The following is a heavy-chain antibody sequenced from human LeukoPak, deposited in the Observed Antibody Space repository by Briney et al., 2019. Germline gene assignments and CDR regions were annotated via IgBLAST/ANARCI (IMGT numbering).Heavy chain of an antibody. CDR3: ARGSMLHGMDV. D-gene: IGHD2-15*01. V-gene: IGHV4-59*01. J-gene: IGHJ6*02. CDR1: GGSISGYY. CDR2: IYYSGST. Sequence: SETLSLTCTVSGGSISGYYWSWIRQPPGKGLEWIGYIYYSGSTNYNPSLKSRVTISVDTSKNQFSLKLSSVTAADTAVYYCARGSMLHGMDVWGQGTTVTVSS.